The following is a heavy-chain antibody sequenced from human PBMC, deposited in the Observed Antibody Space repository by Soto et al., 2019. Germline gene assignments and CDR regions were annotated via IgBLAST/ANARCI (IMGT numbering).Heavy chain of an antibody. D-gene: IGHD1-26*01. CDR3: ARDRLSWELLGTFDY. J-gene: IGHJ4*02. V-gene: IGHV3-30-3*01. Sequence: GGSLRLSCAASGFTFSSYAMHWVRQAPGKGLEWVAVISYDGSNKYYADSVKGRFTISRDNSKNTLYLQMNSLRAEDTAVYYCARDRLSWELLGTFDYWGQGTLVTVSS. CDR2: ISYDGSNK. CDR1: GFTFSSYA.